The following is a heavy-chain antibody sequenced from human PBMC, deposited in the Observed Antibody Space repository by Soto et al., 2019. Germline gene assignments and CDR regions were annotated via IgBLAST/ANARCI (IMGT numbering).Heavy chain of an antibody. D-gene: IGHD3-22*01. CDR2: ISSYGGST. V-gene: IGHV3-64*01. CDR1: GFTFSSYA. CDR3: ARDPDISGYYYFDY. J-gene: IGHJ4*02. Sequence: EVQLVESGGGLVQPGGSLRLSCAASGFTFSSYAMHWVRQAPGKGLEYVSAISSYGGSTYYANSVKGRFTISRDNSKNTLYLQMGSLRAEDMDVYYFARDPDISGYYYFDYWGQGTLVTVSS.